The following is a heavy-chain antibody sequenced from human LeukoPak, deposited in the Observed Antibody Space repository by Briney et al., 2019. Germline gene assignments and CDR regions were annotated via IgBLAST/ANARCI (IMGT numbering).Heavy chain of an antibody. V-gene: IGHV4-34*01. D-gene: IGHD3-3*01. J-gene: IGHJ4*02. CDR1: GGSFSGYY. CDR3: ARGGSTIFGVVIIPFDY. CDR2: INHSGST. Sequence: PSETLSLTCAVYGGSFSGYYWSWIRQPPGKGLEWIGEINHSGSTNYNPSLKSRVTISVDTSKNQFSLKLSSVTAADTAVYYCARGGSTIFGVVIIPFDYWGQGTLVTVSS.